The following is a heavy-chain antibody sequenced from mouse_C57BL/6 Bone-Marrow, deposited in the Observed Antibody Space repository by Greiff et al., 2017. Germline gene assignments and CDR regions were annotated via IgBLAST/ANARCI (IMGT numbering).Heavy chain of an antibody. Sequence: QVQLQQSGPGLVQPSQSLSITCTVSGFSLTSYGVHWVRQSPGKGLEWLGVIWRGGSTDYNAAFMSRLSITKDNSKSQVFFKMNSLQADDTAIYYCAKTTVVATTYYWYFDDWGTGTTVTVSS. J-gene: IGHJ1*03. CDR3: AKTTVVATTYYWYFDD. D-gene: IGHD1-1*01. CDR2: IWRGGST. V-gene: IGHV2-5*01. CDR1: GFSLTSYG.